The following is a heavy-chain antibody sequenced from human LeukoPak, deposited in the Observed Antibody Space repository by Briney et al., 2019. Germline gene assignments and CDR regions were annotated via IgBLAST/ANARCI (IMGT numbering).Heavy chain of an antibody. CDR1: GYTFTSYG. V-gene: IGHV1-18*01. CDR2: ISAYNGNT. Sequence: ASVTVSCTASGYTFTSYGINWVRQAPGQGLECMGWISAYNGNTNYAQKLQGRVTITTDTSTSTAYMELRSLRSDDTAVYYCAREGLRRGSSWHHWGQGTLVTGPS. D-gene: IGHD6-13*01. CDR3: AREGLRRGSSWHH. J-gene: IGHJ4*02.